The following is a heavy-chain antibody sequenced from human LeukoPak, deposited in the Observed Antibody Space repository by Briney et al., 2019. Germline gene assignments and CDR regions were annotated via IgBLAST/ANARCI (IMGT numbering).Heavy chain of an antibody. CDR1: GLALSSYA. Sequence: GGSLRLSCAASGLALSSYAMSWVRQAPGEGLEWVSTISSSGGSTYYADSVRGRFTISRDTSKNTLYLQMNSLRPEDTAVYYCAKGTTVIRGGWFDPWGQGTLVTVSS. V-gene: IGHV3-23*01. D-gene: IGHD4-17*01. CDR2: ISSSGGST. CDR3: AKGTTVIRGGWFDP. J-gene: IGHJ5*02.